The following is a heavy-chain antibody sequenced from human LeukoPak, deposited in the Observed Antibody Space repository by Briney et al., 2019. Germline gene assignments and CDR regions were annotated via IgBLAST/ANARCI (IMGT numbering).Heavy chain of an antibody. Sequence: GGSLRLSCAASGFTFSSYAMSWVRQAPGKGLEWVSAISGSGGSTYYADSVKGRFTISRDNSKNTLYLQMNSLRAEDTAVYYCARDPNIWPSGWYRNFDYWGQGTLVTVSS. CDR1: GFTFSSYA. V-gene: IGHV3-23*01. CDR3: ARDPNIWPSGWYRNFDY. CDR2: ISGSGGST. J-gene: IGHJ4*02. D-gene: IGHD6-19*01.